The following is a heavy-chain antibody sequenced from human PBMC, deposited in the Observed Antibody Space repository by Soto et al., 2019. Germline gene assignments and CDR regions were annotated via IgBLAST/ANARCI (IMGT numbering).Heavy chain of an antibody. CDR1: GDSINSNSYY. V-gene: IGHV4-39*01. Sequence: SETLSLTRTFSGDSINSNSYYWGWVRQPPGKGLEWIGTIYYSGSTYYNPSLKSRVTISVDTSKNQFSLKLRSVTAADTAVYYCEARQGAFYYYFGVDVWGQGTTVT. D-gene: IGHD3-16*01. J-gene: IGHJ6*02. CDR3: EARQGAFYYYFGVDV. CDR2: IYYSGST.